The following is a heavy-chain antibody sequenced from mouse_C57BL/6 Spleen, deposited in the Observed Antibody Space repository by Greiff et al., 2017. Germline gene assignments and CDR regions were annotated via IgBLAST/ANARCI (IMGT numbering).Heavy chain of an antibody. Sequence: EVKLQQSGPELVKPGASVKISCKASGYTFTDYYMNWVKQSHGKSLEWIGDINPNNGGTSYNQKFKGKATLTVDKSSSTAYMELRSLTSEDSAVYYCARSPYYDSSPYYFDYWGQGTTLTVSS. J-gene: IGHJ2*01. CDR3: ARSPYYDSSPYYFDY. V-gene: IGHV1-26*01. D-gene: IGHD1-1*01. CDR1: GYTFTDYY. CDR2: INPNNGGT.